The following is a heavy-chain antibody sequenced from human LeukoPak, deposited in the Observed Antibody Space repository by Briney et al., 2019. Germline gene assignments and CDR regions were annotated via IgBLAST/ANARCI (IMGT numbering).Heavy chain of an antibody. J-gene: IGHJ4*02. CDR3: AKELRGYSYVSDY. D-gene: IGHD5-18*01. V-gene: IGHV3-23*01. Sequence: GGSLRLSCAASGFTFRSYAMNWVRQAPGKGLEWVSAISGSGGSTYYADSVKGRFTISRDNSKNTLYLQMNSLRAEDTAVYYCAKELRGYSYVSDYWGQGTLVTVSS. CDR1: GFTFRSYA. CDR2: ISGSGGST.